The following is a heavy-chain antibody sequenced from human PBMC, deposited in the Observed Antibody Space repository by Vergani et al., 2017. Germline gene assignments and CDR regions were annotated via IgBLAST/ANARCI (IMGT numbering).Heavy chain of an antibody. CDR2: ISGSGGST. CDR1: GFTFNHYA. D-gene: IGHD5-12*01. J-gene: IGHJ6*02. CDR3: AKANPRNSGYDYLDYYHAMDV. Sequence: EVQLLESVGDLVQPGGSLRLSCAASGFTFNHYAMNWVRQAPGKGLEWVSGISGSGGSTYYAGSVKGRFTISIDSSKNTLYLQMNSLSAGDTAVYYCAKANPRNSGYDYLDYYHAMDVWGQGTTFTVSS. V-gene: IGHV3-23*01.